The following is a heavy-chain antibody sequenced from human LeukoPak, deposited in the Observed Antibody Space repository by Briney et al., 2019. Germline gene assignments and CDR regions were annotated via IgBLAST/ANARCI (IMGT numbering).Heavy chain of an antibody. CDR2: IRYDGSNK. CDR3: ARTRYYYNSRSYGAPYYFDY. V-gene: IGHV3-30*02. Sequence: GGSLRLSCAASGFTFSRYGMHWVRQAPGKGLDWVAFIRYDGSNKYYADSVKGRFTISRDHSKNILYLQMNSLRAEDTAVYYCARTRYYYNSRSYGAPYYFDYWGQGTLVTVSS. D-gene: IGHD3-10*01. J-gene: IGHJ4*02. CDR1: GFTFSRYG.